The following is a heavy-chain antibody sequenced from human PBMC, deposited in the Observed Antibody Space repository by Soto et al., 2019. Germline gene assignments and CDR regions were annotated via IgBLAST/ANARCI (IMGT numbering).Heavy chain of an antibody. D-gene: IGHD6-13*01. CDR1: GYTFTGYY. CDR2: INPNSGGT. J-gene: IGHJ4*02. Sequence: ASVKVSCKASGYTFTGYYMHWVRQAPGQGLEWMGWINPNSGGTNYAQKFQGWVTMTRDTSISTAYMELSRLRSDDTAVYYCALSGYSSSWLPLDYWGQGTLVTVSS. V-gene: IGHV1-2*04. CDR3: ALSGYSSSWLPLDY.